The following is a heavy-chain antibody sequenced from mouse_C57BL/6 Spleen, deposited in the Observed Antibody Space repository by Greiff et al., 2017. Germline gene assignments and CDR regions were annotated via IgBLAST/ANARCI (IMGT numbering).Heavy chain of an antibody. J-gene: IGHJ1*03. D-gene: IGHD2-4*01. CDR3: ARDRDYDGFHWYFDV. CDR1: GYSITSGYY. Sequence: VQLKESGPGLVKPSQSLSLTCSVTGYSITSGYYWNWIRQFPGNKLEWMGYISYDGSNNYNPSLKNRISITRDTSKNQFFLKLNSVTTEDTATYYCARDRDYDGFHWYFDVWGTGTTVTVSS. V-gene: IGHV3-6*01. CDR2: ISYDGSN.